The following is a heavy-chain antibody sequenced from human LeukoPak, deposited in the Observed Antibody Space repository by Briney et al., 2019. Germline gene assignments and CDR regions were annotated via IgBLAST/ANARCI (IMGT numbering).Heavy chain of an antibody. D-gene: IGHD6-13*01. V-gene: IGHV1-69*01. CDR1: GGTFSSYA. CDR3: ARDVAIAAAGKDAFDI. J-gene: IGHJ3*02. CDR2: IIPIFGTA. Sequence: ASVKVSCKASGGTFSSYAISWVRQAPGQGLEWMGGIIPIFGTANYAQKFQGRVTITADESTSTAYMELGSLRSEDTAVYYCARDVAIAAAGKDAFDIWGQGTMVTVSS.